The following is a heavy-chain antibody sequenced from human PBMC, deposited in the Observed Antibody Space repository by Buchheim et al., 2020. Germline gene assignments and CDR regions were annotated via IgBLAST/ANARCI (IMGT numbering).Heavy chain of an antibody. CDR1: GGSFSGYY. Sequence: QVQLQQWGAGLLKPSETLSLTCAVYGGSFSGYYWSWIRQPPGKGLEWIGEINHSGSTNYNPSLKSRVTISVDTSKNQFSLKLSSVTAADTAVYYCARAERVGYSSSRGGMDVWGQGTT. CDR2: INHSGST. J-gene: IGHJ6*02. D-gene: IGHD6-6*01. V-gene: IGHV4-34*01. CDR3: ARAERVGYSSSRGGMDV.